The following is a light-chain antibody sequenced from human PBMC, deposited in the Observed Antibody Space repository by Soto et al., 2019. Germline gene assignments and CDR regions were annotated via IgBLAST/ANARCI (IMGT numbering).Light chain of an antibody. CDR1: SSDVGSYNL. J-gene: IGLJ3*02. V-gene: IGLV2-23*02. Sequence: QSALTQPASVSGSPGQSITISCTGTSSDVGSYNLVSWYQQHPGKAPKLMIVEVTKRPSGVSNRFSGSKSGNTASLTISGLQAEDEADYYCCSCARSNGVFGGGTQLTVL. CDR3: CSCARSNGV. CDR2: EVT.